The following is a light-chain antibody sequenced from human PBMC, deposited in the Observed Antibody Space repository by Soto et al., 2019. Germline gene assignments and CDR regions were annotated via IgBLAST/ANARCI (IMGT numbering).Light chain of an antibody. CDR3: QPYNDYSYT. J-gene: IGKJ2*01. CDR1: QSVSGW. V-gene: IGKV1-5*03. CDR2: QAS. Sequence: DIQMTQSPSTLSASVGDRVAITCRASQSVSGWLAWYQQKPGKVPKLLIYQASTLEDGVPSRFSGSGSGTVFTLTISSLQPDDSATYYCQPYNDYSYTFGPGTNLEIK.